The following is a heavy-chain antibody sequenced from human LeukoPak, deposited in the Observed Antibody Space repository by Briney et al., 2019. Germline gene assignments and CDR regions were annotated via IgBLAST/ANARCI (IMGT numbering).Heavy chain of an antibody. D-gene: IGHD6-19*01. CDR2: IYYSGPT. CDR3: AREGYASGWNDY. V-gene: IGHV4-59*01. J-gene: IGHJ4*02. Sequence: SETLSLTCTVSGASLSSYYWSWIRQTLGKGLEWSGYIYYSGPTNYNPSFQRRVTISVDVSKKQFSLKLRSVTAADTAVYYCAREGYASGWNDYWGQGILVTVSS. CDR1: GASLSSYY.